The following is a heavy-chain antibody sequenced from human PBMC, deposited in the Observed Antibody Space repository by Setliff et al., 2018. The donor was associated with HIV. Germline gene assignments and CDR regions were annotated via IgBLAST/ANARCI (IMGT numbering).Heavy chain of an antibody. V-gene: IGHV3-21*06. D-gene: IGHD3-16*01. Sequence: GGSLRLYCAASGFTFSNYGMTWVRQVPGKGLEWVSSISSSSSYIYYADSVKGRFTISRDNAKNSLYLQMNSLRAEDTAVYYCVKGRWASPFDNWGQGTLVTVSS. J-gene: IGHJ4*02. CDR3: VKGRWASPFDN. CDR1: GFTFSNYG. CDR2: ISSSSSYI.